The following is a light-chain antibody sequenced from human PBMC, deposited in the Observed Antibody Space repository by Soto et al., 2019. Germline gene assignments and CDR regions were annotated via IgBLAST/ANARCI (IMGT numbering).Light chain of an antibody. J-gene: IGLJ3*02. CDR2: SNN. CDR3: AAWDDSLNGPL. Sequence: QSVLTQPPSGSGTPGQRVTISCSGSSSNIGSNTVNWYQQLPGTAPTLLIYSNNQRPSGVPDRFSGSKSGTSASLAVSGLQSGDEADYYCAAWDDSLNGPLFGGGSKLTVL. CDR1: SSNIGSNT. V-gene: IGLV1-44*01.